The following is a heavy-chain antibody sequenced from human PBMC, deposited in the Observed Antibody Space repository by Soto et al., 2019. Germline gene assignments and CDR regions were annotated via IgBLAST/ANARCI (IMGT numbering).Heavy chain of an antibody. CDR2: ISSSGSTI. J-gene: IGHJ6*02. D-gene: IGHD2-21*02. CDR3: ARDRIVVVTATHYYYYGMDV. V-gene: IGHV3-11*01. CDR1: GFTFSDYY. Sequence: PGGSLRLSCAASGFTFSDYYMSWIRQAPGKGLEWVSYISSSGSTIYYADSVKGRFTISRDNAKNSLYLQMNSLRAEDTAVYYCARDRIVVVTATHYYYYGMDVWGQGTTVTVSS.